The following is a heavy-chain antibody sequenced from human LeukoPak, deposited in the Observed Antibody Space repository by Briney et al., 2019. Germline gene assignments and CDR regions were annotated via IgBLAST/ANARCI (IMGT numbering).Heavy chain of an antibody. J-gene: IGHJ4*02. V-gene: IGHV1-69*13. CDR3: AIFHGDYDNRQFDY. Sequence: SVKVSCKASGGTFSSYAISWVRQAPGQGLEWMGGIIPIFGTANYAQKFQGRVTITADESTSTAYMELSSLRSEDTAVYYCAIFHGDYDNRQFDYWGQGTLVTVSS. CDR1: GGTFSSYA. D-gene: IGHD4-17*01. CDR2: IIPIFGTA.